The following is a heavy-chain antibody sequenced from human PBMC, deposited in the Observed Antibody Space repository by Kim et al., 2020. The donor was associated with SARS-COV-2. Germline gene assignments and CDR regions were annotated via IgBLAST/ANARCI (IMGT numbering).Heavy chain of an antibody. CDR1: GGTFSSYA. Sequence: SVKVSCKASGGTFSSYAISWVRQAPGQGLEWMGGIIPIFGTANYAQKFQGRVTITADESTSTAYMELSSLRSEDTAVYYCARDSGPLRYFDWSPGTYFDYWGQGTLVTVSS. J-gene: IGHJ4*02. CDR2: IIPIFGTA. V-gene: IGHV1-69*13. CDR3: ARDSGPLRYFDWSPGTYFDY. D-gene: IGHD3-9*01.